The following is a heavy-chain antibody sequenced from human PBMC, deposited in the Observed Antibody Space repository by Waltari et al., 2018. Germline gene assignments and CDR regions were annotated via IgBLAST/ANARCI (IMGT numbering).Heavy chain of an antibody. CDR3: ARWRSGYEYRLDY. CDR2: IYHSGRT. J-gene: IGHJ4*02. CDR1: GYSISSGYY. Sequence: QVQLQESGPGLVKPSETLSLTCAVSGYSISSGYYWGWIRQPPGKGLEWIGSIYHSGRTYYNPSLKSRVTISVDTSKNQFSLKLSSVTAADTAVYYCARWRSGYEYRLDYWGQGTLVTVSS. V-gene: IGHV4-38-2*01. D-gene: IGHD5-12*01.